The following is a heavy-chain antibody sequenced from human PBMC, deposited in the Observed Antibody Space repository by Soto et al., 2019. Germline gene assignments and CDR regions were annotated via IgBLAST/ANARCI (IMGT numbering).Heavy chain of an antibody. CDR3: ARDRVYAFDI. D-gene: IGHD3-10*01. CDR1: GFTFSSYS. CDR2: ISRSSSYT. Sequence: GGSLRLSCAASGFTFSSYSMNWVRQAPGKGLEWVSSISRSSSYTFYADSVKGRFTISRDNAKNSLYLQMNSLRDEDTAVYYCARDRVYAFDIWGQGTMVTVSS. J-gene: IGHJ3*02. V-gene: IGHV3-21*06.